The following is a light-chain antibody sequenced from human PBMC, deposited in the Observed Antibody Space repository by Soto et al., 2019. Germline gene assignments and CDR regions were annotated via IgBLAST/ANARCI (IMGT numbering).Light chain of an antibody. V-gene: IGKV1-39*01. CDR3: QQSYSTTWT. CDR2: AAS. Sequence: DIQMTQSPASLSASVGDRVTITCRASPSISSYLNWYQQKPGKAPKLLIYAASSLQSGVPSRFSGSGSVTDFTLTISSLQPEDWATYYRQQSYSTTWTFGQGNQVEIK. CDR1: PSISSY. J-gene: IGKJ1*01.